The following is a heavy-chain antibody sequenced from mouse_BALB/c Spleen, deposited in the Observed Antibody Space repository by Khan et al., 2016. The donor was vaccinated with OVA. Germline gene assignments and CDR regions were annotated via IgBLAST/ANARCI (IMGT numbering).Heavy chain of an antibody. J-gene: IGHJ3*01. CDR3: VRDGADHRDDGWFAY. D-gene: IGHD2-14*01. Sequence: QVQLQQSGAELARPGASVKMSCKASGYTFTSYTIHWINLRPGQGLEWIGFINPSNGYTNYNQKFKDKATLTADKSSTTVYMQLSSLTSDDSAVYNCVRDGADHRDDGWFAYWGQGTLVTVSA. CDR1: GYTFTSYT. V-gene: IGHV1-4*01. CDR2: INPSNGYT.